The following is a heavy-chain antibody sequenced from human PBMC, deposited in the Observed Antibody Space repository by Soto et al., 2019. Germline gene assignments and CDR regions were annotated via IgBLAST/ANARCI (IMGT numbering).Heavy chain of an antibody. D-gene: IGHD2-15*01. Sequence: SETLSLTCSVSGDSISTVDYFWAWIRQPPGQALEYIGYIYKSATTYYNPSFEGRVAISLDTSKSHFSLNVTSVTVADTAVYFCARGRYCLTGRCFPNWFDSWGQGTLVTVPS. CDR2: IYKSATT. J-gene: IGHJ5*01. CDR1: GDSISTVDYF. V-gene: IGHV4-30-4*01. CDR3: ARGRYCLTGRCFPNWFDS.